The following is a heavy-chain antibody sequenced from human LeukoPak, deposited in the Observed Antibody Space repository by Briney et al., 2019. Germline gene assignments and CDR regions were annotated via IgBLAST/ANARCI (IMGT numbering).Heavy chain of an antibody. CDR1: GFTFSASN. D-gene: IGHD3-10*02. CDR3: AKEACSRTNCIYYFMDV. V-gene: IGHV3-21*06. J-gene: IGHJ6*03. Sequence: GGSLRLSCEVSGFTFSASNMNWVRQAPGKGLEWVSYISSKGTYINYADSVKGRFTISRDNAKSSVYLQMTSLRAEDTAVYYCAKEACSRTNCIYYFMDVWGKGTTVTVSS. CDR2: ISSKGTYI.